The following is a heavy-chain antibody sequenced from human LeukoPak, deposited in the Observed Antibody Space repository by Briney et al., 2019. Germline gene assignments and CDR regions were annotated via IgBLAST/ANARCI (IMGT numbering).Heavy chain of an antibody. J-gene: IGHJ6*04. CDR2: IWYDGSNK. CDR1: GFTFSSYG. CDR3: ASHFREGDYYYYYGMDV. Sequence: GGSLRLSCAASGFTFSSYGMHWVRQAPGKGLEWVAVIWYDGSNKYYADSAKGRFTISRDNSKNTLYLQMNSPRAEDTAVYYCASHFREGDYYYYYGMDVWGKGTTVTVSS. V-gene: IGHV3-33*01.